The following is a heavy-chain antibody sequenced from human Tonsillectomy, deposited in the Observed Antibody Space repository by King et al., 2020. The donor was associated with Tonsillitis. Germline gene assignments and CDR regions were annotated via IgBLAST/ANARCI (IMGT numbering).Heavy chain of an antibody. Sequence: VQLQESGPGLVKPSETLSLTCTVSGGSISSYYWSWLRQPPGKGLEWIGYIYYSGSTNYNPSLKSRVTISVDTSKNQFSLKLSSVTAADTAVYYCARGSGSYYYYYYDMDVWGQGTTVTVSS. D-gene: IGHD1-26*01. J-gene: IGHJ6*02. CDR3: ARGSGSYYYYYYDMDV. CDR2: IYYSGST. V-gene: IGHV4-59*08. CDR1: GGSISSYY.